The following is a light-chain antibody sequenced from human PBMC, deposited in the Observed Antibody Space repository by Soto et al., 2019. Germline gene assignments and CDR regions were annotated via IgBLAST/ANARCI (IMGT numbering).Light chain of an antibody. CDR3: QQLNSYPQA. Sequence: DIQLTQSPSFLSASVGDRVTITCRTSQGISSFLAWYQQQPGKAPKLLIYAASTLQSGVPSRFSGSGSGTEFTLTISSLQPEDFATYYCQQLNSYPQAFGPGTKVD. CDR1: QGISSF. CDR2: AAS. J-gene: IGKJ3*01. V-gene: IGKV1-9*01.